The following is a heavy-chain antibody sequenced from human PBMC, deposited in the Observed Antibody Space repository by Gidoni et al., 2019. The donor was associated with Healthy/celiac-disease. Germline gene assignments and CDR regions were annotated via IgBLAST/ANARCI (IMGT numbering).Heavy chain of an antibody. Sequence: EVQLVASGGGLVKPGGSLRLSCAASGFTFISHSMNWVRQAPGKGLEWVSSIRSSSSYIYYADSVKGRFTISRDNAKNSLYLQMNSLRAEDTAVYYCARDRQYSSGWYNDYWGQGTLVTVSS. CDR1: GFTFISHS. J-gene: IGHJ4*02. CDR2: IRSSSSYI. V-gene: IGHV3-21*01. CDR3: ARDRQYSSGWYNDY. D-gene: IGHD6-19*01.